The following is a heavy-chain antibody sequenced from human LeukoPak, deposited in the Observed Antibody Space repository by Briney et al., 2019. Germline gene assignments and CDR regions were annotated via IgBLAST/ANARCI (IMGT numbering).Heavy chain of an antibody. V-gene: IGHV3-48*01. Sequence: GGSLRLSCKTSGFTFSSYSMNWVRQAPGKGLEWVSYISGSSSPICYADSVKGRFTISRDNAKNSLYLQMNSLRAEDTAVYYCAREGGGYNNRGFDYWGQGTLVTVSS. J-gene: IGHJ4*02. CDR3: AREGGGYNNRGFDY. D-gene: IGHD5-24*01. CDR2: ISGSSSPI. CDR1: GFTFSSYS.